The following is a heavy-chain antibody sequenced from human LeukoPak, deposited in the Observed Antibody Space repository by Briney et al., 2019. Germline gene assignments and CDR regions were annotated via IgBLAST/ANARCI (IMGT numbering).Heavy chain of an antibody. Sequence: PGGSLRLSCAASGFTFSRYWMTWVRQAPGKGLEWVANIKEDGSENSYVESVKGRLTISRDNAKNSLYLQLNSLRAEDTAVYYCARGGSRRIAAAGANNNWFDPWGQGTLVTVSS. V-gene: IGHV3-7*01. D-gene: IGHD6-13*01. CDR2: IKEDGSEN. CDR1: GFTFSRYW. J-gene: IGHJ5*02. CDR3: ARGGSRRIAAAGANNNWFDP.